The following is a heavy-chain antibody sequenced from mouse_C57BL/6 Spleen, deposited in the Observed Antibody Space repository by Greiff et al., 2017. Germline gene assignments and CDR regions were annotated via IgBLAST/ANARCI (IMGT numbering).Heavy chain of an antibody. CDR1: GFTFSDYG. CDR2: ISSGSSTI. Sequence: EVQGVESGGGLVKPGGSLKLSCAASGFTFSDYGMHWVRQAPEKGLEWVAYISSGSSTIYYTDTVKGRFTISRDNAKNTLYLQMNSLRSEDTAMSDCASTAGSSRYYAMDYWGQGTSVTVSS. V-gene: IGHV5-17*01. J-gene: IGHJ4*01. D-gene: IGHD1-1*01. CDR3: ASTAGSSRYYAMDY.